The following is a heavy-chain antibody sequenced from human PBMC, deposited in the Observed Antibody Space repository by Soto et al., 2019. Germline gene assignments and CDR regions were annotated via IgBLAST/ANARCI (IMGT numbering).Heavy chain of an antibody. J-gene: IGHJ4*02. CDR2: IYWDDDK. CDR3: AHRILLTVLGLFTTSAIYFVF. CDR1: GFSLTTSRVG. D-gene: IGHD3-3*01. Sequence: QITLNESGPTVVKPAETLTLTCTFSGFSLTTSRVGVGWIRQSPGKAPEWLALIYWDDDKCYSASLKSRLTITKDTSKNQVVLTMANVDPADTATYYCAHRILLTVLGLFTTSAIYFVFWGQGTPVVVSS. V-gene: IGHV2-5*02.